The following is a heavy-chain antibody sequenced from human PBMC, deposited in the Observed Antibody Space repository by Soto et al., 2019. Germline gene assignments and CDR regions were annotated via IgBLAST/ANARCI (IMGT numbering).Heavy chain of an antibody. D-gene: IGHD6-19*01. V-gene: IGHV3-23*01. J-gene: IGHJ5*02. CDR1: VVTFSNYV. Sequence: GGALRLSCAASVVTFSNYVMSWVREAQGKGLEWVSSITASGDAAYYADFVKGQFTISRDNSKSTLYLQMSSLRAEDTAVYYCAKRGDGNGWFWSAWGQGTLVTV. CDR2: ITASGDAA. CDR3: AKRGDGNGWFWSA.